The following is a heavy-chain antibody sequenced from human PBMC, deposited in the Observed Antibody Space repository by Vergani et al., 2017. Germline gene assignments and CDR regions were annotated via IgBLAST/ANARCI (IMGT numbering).Heavy chain of an antibody. Sequence: EVQLVESGGGLVQPGRSLRLSCAASGFTFDDYAMHWVRQAPGKGLEWVSGISWNSGSIDYADSVKGRFTISRDNTKNSLYLQMNSLRAEDTALYYCAKDMEGSNTAFDIWGQGTMVTVSS. CDR1: GFTFDDYA. CDR3: AKDMEGSNTAFDI. J-gene: IGHJ3*02. V-gene: IGHV3-9*01. D-gene: IGHD3-10*01. CDR2: ISWNSGSI.